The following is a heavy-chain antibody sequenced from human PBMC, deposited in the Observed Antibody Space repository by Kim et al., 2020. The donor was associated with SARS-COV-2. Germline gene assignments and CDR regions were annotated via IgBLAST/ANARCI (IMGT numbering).Heavy chain of an antibody. D-gene: IGHD3-3*01. Sequence: RFTISRDNSKNTLYLQMNSLRAEDTAVYYCANLGSTIFGRYDYYYYGMDVWGQGTTVTVSS. J-gene: IGHJ6*02. CDR3: ANLGSTIFGRYDYYYYGMDV. V-gene: IGHV3-30*02.